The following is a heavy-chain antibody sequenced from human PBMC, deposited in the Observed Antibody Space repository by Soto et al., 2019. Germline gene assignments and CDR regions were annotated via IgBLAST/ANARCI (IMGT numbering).Heavy chain of an antibody. CDR3: ARGSGADAFDI. Sequence: QVQLVQSGDEVMKPGSSVKVSCKVSGGTFNIRWVRQAPGQGLEWMGGIIPVIDTANYARKFQGRVVISADRATNIVYMEMMSLTLEDTAVYYCARGSGADAFDIWGQGTMVTVSS. CDR1: GGTFN. J-gene: IGHJ3*02. V-gene: IGHV1-69*06. D-gene: IGHD7-27*01. CDR2: IIPVIDTA.